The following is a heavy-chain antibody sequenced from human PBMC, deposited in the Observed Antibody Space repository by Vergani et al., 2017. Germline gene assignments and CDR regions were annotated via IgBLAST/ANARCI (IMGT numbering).Heavy chain of an antibody. J-gene: IGHJ6*02. D-gene: IGHD6-6*01. CDR2: INPNSGCT. CDR3: ARDRLKHLGSYYYYGMDV. Sequence: VQLVESGAEVKKPGASVKVSCKASGYTFTGYYMHWVRQAPGQGLEWMGWINPNSGCTNYAQKFQGRVTMTRDTSISTAYMELSRLRSDDTAVYYCARDRLKHLGSYYYYGMDVWGQGSTVTVPS. V-gene: IGHV1-2*02. CDR1: GYTFTGYY.